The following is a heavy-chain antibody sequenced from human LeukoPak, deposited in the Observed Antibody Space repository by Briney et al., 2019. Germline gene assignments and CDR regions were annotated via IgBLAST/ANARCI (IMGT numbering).Heavy chain of an antibody. CDR3: ARVNGDSPLFDN. J-gene: IGHJ4*02. D-gene: IGHD4-17*01. CDR1: GGSISSGGYS. CDR2: RNESGST. V-gene: IGHV4-30-2*01. Sequence: PSETLSLTCAVSGGSISSGGYSWSWIRQPPGKGLEWIGYRNESGSTFYNPSLKTRVTMSVDRAKNQFSLKLTSVTAADTAVYYCARVNGDSPLFDNWGQGILVTVSS.